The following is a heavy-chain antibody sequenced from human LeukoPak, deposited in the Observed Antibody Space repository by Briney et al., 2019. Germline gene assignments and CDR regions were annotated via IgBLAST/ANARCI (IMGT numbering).Heavy chain of an antibody. CDR1: GFTFSSYA. CDR3: ASIAVAGTPIDY. J-gene: IGHJ4*02. Sequence: GGSLRLSCAASGFTFSSYAMSWVRQAPGKGLEWVSAISGSGGSTYYAGSVKGRFTISRDSSKNTLYLQMNSLRAEDTAVYYCASIAVAGTPIDYWGQGTLVTVSS. CDR2: ISGSGGST. V-gene: IGHV3-23*01. D-gene: IGHD6-19*01.